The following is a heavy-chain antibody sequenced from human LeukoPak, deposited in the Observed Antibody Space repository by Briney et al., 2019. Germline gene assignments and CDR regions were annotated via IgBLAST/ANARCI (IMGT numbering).Heavy chain of an antibody. J-gene: IGHJ5*02. D-gene: IGHD6-13*01. CDR3: AREGASSSWYSGWFDP. CDR2: IYYSGST. V-gene: IGHV4-59*01. Sequence: SETLSLTCTVSGGSISSYYWSWIRQPPGKGLEWIGYIYYSGSTNYNPSLKSRVTISVDTSKNQFSLKLSSVTAADTAVYYCAREGASSSWYSGWFDPWGQGTLVTVSS. CDR1: GGSISSYY.